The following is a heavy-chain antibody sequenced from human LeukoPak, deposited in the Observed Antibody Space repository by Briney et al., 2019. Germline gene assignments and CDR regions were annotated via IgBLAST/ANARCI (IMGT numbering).Heavy chain of an antibody. J-gene: IGHJ4*02. V-gene: IGHV4-34*01. CDR3: ARDENRFDY. Sequence: PSETLSLTCAVYGGSFSGYYWSWIRQPPGKGLEWIGEINHSGSTNYNPSLKSRVTISVDTSKNQFSLKLSSVTAADTAVYYCARDENRFDYWGQGTLVTVSS. CDR1: GGSFSGYY. CDR2: INHSGST.